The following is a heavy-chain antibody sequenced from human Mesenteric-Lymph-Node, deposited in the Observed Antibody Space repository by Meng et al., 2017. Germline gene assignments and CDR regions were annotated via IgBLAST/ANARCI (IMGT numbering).Heavy chain of an antibody. CDR3: ARHRKYSGSYLGLPYYFDY. CDR1: GYTFTGYY. Sequence: ASVKVSCKASGYTFTGYYMHWVRQAPGQGLEWMGWINPNSGGTNYAQKFQGRVTMTTDTSTSTAYMELRSLRSDDTAVYYCARHRKYSGSYLGLPYYFDYWGQGTLVTVSS. D-gene: IGHD1-26*01. J-gene: IGHJ4*02. CDR2: INPNSGGT. V-gene: IGHV1-2*02.